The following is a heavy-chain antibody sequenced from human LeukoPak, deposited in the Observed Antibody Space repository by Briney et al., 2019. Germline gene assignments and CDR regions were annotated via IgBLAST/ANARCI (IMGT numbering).Heavy chain of an antibody. Sequence: PGGSLRLSCADSGFTFSSYGMHWVRQAPGKGLEWVAVISYDGSNKYYADSVKGRFTISRDNSKNTLYLQMNSLRAEDTAVYYCAKDPSAYCGGDCYSPPADWGQGTLVTVSS. V-gene: IGHV3-30*18. CDR1: GFTFSSYG. J-gene: IGHJ4*02. CDR3: AKDPSAYCGGDCYSPPAD. CDR2: ISYDGSNK. D-gene: IGHD2-21*02.